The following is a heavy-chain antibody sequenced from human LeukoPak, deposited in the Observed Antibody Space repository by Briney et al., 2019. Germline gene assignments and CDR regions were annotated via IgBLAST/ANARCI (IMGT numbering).Heavy chain of an antibody. Sequence: GGSLRLSCAASGFTFSSYGMHWVRQAPGKGLEWVAVISYDGSNKYYAGSVKGRFTISRDNSKNTLYLQMNSLRAEDTAVYYCTKDGNIVVVTYWFDPWGQGTLVTVSS. CDR2: ISYDGSNK. D-gene: IGHD2-21*02. CDR3: TKDGNIVVVTYWFDP. J-gene: IGHJ5*02. CDR1: GFTFSSYG. V-gene: IGHV3-30*18.